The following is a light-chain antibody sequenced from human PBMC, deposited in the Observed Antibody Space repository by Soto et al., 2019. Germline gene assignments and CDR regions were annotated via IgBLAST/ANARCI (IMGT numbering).Light chain of an antibody. V-gene: IGKV1-12*01. J-gene: IGKJ2*01. Sequence: DIQMTQSPSSVSASVGDRVTITCRASQGISNWLAWYQQKPGEAPKLLIYAASTSQSGVPSRFSGSGSGTEFTLTISSLQPEDFATYFCQQAASFPHTFGQGTKLEIK. CDR3: QQAASFPHT. CDR1: QGISNW. CDR2: AAS.